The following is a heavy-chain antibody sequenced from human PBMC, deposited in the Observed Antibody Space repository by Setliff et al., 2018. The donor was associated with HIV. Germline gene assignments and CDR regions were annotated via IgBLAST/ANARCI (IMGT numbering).Heavy chain of an antibody. CDR1: GYTFTGYY. D-gene: IGHD3-3*01. J-gene: IGHJ4*02. CDR2: INPNDGGT. V-gene: IGHV1-2*02. Sequence: ASVKVSCKASGYTFTGYYIHWIRQAPGRGLQWLGWINPNDGGTKVAQQFQGRVTITRDTSISTAFMHLGGLRSDDTAMYYCAREVKGDDFPFDNWGRGTLVTVSS. CDR3: AREVKGDDFPFDN.